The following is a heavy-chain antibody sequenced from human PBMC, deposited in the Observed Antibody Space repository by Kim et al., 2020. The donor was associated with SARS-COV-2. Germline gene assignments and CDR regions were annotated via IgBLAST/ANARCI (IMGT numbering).Heavy chain of an antibody. CDR1: GFTFSSYA. CDR2: ISYDGSNK. J-gene: IGHJ6*03. V-gene: IGHV3-30-3*01. Sequence: GGSLRLSCAASGFTFSSYAMHWVRQAPGKGLEWVAVISYDGSNKYYADSVKGRFTISRDNSKNTLYLQMNSLRAEDTAVYYCVRAGYDFWSGYFRRYYY. D-gene: IGHD3-3*01. CDR3: VRAGYDFWSGYFRRYYY.